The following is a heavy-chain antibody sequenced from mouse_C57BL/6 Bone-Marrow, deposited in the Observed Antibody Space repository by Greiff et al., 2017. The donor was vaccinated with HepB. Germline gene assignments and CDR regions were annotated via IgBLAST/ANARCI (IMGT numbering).Heavy chain of an antibody. D-gene: IGHD1-1*01. J-gene: IGHJ4*01. CDR1: GFTFSSYA. Sequence: EVKVVESGEGLVKPGGSLKLSCAASGFTFSSYAMSWVRQTPEKRLEWVAYISSGGDYIYYADTVKGRFTISRDNARNTLYLQMSSLKSEDTAMYYCTREYYGSSDYYAMDYWGQGTSVTVSS. CDR2: ISSGGDYI. CDR3: TREYYGSSDYYAMDY. V-gene: IGHV5-9-1*02.